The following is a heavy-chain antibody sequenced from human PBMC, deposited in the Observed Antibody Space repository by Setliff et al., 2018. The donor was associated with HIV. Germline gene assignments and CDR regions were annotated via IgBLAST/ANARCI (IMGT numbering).Heavy chain of an antibody. J-gene: IGHJ2*01. D-gene: IGHD4-17*01. V-gene: IGHV4-4*09. Sequence: LSLTCTVSGGSISRYYWSWIRQSPGKGLEFIGYMHSSGSTNYNLSLETRVTLSVDTSKSQFSLKLTSVTASDTAMYYCARPIPYGLDWYFDLWGRGTLVTVSS. CDR1: GGSISRYY. CDR3: ARPIPYGLDWYFDL. CDR2: MHSSGST.